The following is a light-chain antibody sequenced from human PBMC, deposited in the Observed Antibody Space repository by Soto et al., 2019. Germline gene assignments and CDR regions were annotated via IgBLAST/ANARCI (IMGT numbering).Light chain of an antibody. CDR2: GAS. J-gene: IGKJ5*01. CDR1: QSVSSN. V-gene: IGKV3-15*01. Sequence: EIVMTQSPATLSVSPGERATFSCRASQSVSSNLAWYQQKPGQAPRLLIYGASTRATGIPARFSGSGSGTEFTLTISSLQSEDFAVYYCQQYNNWPPTFGQGTDWRL. CDR3: QQYNNWPPT.